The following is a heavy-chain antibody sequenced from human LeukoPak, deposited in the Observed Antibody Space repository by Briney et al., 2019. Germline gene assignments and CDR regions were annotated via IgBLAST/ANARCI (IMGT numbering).Heavy chain of an antibody. Sequence: SVKVSCKASGGTFSSYAISWVRQAPGQGLEWMGGIIPIFGTANYAQKFQGRVTITADGSTSTAYMELSSLRSEDTAVYYCARDVGYCSGGSCYSNWFDPWGQGTLVTVSS. CDR2: IIPIFGTA. V-gene: IGHV1-69*13. D-gene: IGHD2-15*01. CDR3: ARDVGYCSGGSCYSNWFDP. J-gene: IGHJ5*02. CDR1: GGTFSSYA.